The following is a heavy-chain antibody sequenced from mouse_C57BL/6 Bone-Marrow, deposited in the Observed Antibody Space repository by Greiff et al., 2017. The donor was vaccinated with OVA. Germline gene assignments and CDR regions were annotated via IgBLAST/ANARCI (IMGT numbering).Heavy chain of an antibody. CDR2: ISNGGGST. V-gene: IGHV5-12*01. J-gene: IGHJ2*01. D-gene: IGHD2-1*01. CDR3: ARGDGNYNYFDY. Sequence: EVMLVESGGGLVQPGGSLKLSCAASGFTFSDYYMYWVRQTPEKRLEWVAYISNGGGSTYYPDTVKGLFTISRDNAKNTLYLQMSRLKSEDTAMYYCARGDGNYNYFDYWGQGTTLTVSS. CDR1: GFTFSDYY.